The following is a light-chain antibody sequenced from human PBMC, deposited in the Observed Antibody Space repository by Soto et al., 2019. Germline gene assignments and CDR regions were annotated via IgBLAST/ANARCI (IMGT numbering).Light chain of an antibody. CDR3: QQRSNWPALT. Sequence: EIVLTQSPATLSSSPGERATLSCRASQSVSSYLAWCQQKPGQAPRLLIYDASNRATGIPARFSGSGSGTDFTLTISSLEPEDFAVYYCQQRSNWPALTFGGGTKVEIK. CDR2: DAS. J-gene: IGKJ4*01. V-gene: IGKV3-11*01. CDR1: QSVSSY.